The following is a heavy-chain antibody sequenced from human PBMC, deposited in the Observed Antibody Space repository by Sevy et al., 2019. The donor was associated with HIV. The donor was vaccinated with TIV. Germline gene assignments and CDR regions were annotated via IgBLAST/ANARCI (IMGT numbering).Heavy chain of an antibody. D-gene: IGHD2-2*01. V-gene: IGHV3-30*04. Sequence: GGSLRLSCAASGFTFSSYAMHWVRQAPGKGLEWVAVISYDGSNKYYADSVKGRFTISRDNSKNTLYLQMNSLRAEETAVYYCARGGCSSTSCYADWFDPWGQGTLVTVSS. CDR1: GFTFSSYA. CDR3: ARGGCSSTSCYADWFDP. J-gene: IGHJ5*02. CDR2: ISYDGSNK.